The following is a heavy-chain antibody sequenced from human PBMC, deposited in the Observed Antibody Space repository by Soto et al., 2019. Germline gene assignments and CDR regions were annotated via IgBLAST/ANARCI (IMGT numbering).Heavy chain of an antibody. V-gene: IGHV1-69*06. D-gene: IGHD3-22*01. J-gene: IGHJ4*02. Sequence: SVKVSCKASGGTFSSYAISWVRQAPGQGLEWMGGIIPIFGTANYAQKFQGRVTITADKPTSTAYMELSSLRSEDTAVYYCASIPSWYYYDRSGSCYWGQGNLVTVSS. CDR2: IIPIFGTA. CDR1: GGTFSSYA. CDR3: ASIPSWYYYDRSGSCY.